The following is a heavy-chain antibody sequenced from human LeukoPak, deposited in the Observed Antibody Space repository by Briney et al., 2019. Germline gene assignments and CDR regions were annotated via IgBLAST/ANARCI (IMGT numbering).Heavy chain of an antibody. CDR1: GFTFDDYA. CDR3: AKGSCSSTSCYVWFDP. Sequence: PGRSLRLSCAASGFTFDDYAIHWVRQAPGKGLEWVSGINWNGGTIGYADSVKGRFTISRDNAKNSLYLQMNSPRAEDMALYYCAKGSCSSTSCYVWFDPWGQGTLVTVSS. CDR2: INWNGGTI. V-gene: IGHV3-9*03. J-gene: IGHJ5*02. D-gene: IGHD2-2*01.